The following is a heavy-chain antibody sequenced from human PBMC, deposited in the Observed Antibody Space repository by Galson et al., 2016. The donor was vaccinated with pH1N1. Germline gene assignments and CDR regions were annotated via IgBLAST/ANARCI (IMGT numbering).Heavy chain of an antibody. V-gene: IGHV3-73*01. CDR1: GFPFSSYT. D-gene: IGHD1-20*01. CDR2: IRSKANTYAT. CDR3: TRSITGVTAHFDY. Sequence: SLRLSCAASGFPFSSYTMNWVRQAPGKGLEWVGRIRSKANTYATAYAASVKGRFIISRDDSQNTAYLQMNSLKAEDTAVYYCTRSITGVTAHFDYWGQGTLVTVSS. J-gene: IGHJ4*02.